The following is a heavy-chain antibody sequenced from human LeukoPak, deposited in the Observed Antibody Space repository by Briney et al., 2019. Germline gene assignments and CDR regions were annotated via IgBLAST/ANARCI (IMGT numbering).Heavy chain of an antibody. CDR3: KRGGGWFPDY. V-gene: IGHV3-7*04. CDR2: IKQDGSKQ. CDR1: GFALSSYW. D-gene: IGHD6-19*01. Sequence: GGSLRLSCVASGFALSSYWMSWVRQAPGKGLEWVANIKQDGSKQYYVDSVKGRFTISRDNAKNSLYLQMNSLRAEDTAVYYCKRGGGWFPDYWGQGTLVTVSS. J-gene: IGHJ4*02.